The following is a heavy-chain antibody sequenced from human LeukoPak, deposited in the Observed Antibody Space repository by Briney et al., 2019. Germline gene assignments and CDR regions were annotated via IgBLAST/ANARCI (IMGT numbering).Heavy chain of an antibody. CDR2: INHSGST. Sequence: SETLSLTCAVYGGSFSGYYWSWIRQPPGKGLEWIGEINHSGSTNYNPSLKSRVTISVDTSKNQFSLKLSSVTAADTAVYYCARGGQIRGVFAYYRDVWGKGTTVTVSS. J-gene: IGHJ6*03. CDR3: ARGGQIRGVFAYYRDV. D-gene: IGHD3-10*01. V-gene: IGHV4-34*01. CDR1: GGSFSGYY.